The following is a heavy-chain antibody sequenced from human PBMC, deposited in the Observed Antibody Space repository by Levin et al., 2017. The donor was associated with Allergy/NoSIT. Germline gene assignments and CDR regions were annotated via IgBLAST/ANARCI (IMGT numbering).Heavy chain of an antibody. CDR2: INHSGST. V-gene: IGHV4-34*01. CDR3: ARLWGYSYGLPLDY. Sequence: SETLSLTCAVYGGSFSGYYWSWIRQPPGKGLEWIGEINHSGSTNYNPSLKSRVTISVDTSKNQFSLKLSSVTAADTAVYYCARLWGYSYGLPLDYWGQGTLVTVSS. D-gene: IGHD5-18*01. CDR1: GGSFSGYY. J-gene: IGHJ4*02.